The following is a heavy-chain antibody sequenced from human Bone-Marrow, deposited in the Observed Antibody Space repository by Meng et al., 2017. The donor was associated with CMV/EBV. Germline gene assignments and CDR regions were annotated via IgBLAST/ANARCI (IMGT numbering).Heavy chain of an antibody. CDR1: GGSISSSSYY. D-gene: IGHD1-14*01. CDR3: AREPRSHSY. Sequence: SETLSLTCTVSGGSISSSSYYWGWIRQPPGKGLEWIGSIYYSGSTYYNPSLKSRVTISVDTSKNQFSLKLSSVTAADTAVYYCAREPRSHSYWGQGTLVTVSS. V-gene: IGHV4-39*07. CDR2: IYYSGST. J-gene: IGHJ4*02.